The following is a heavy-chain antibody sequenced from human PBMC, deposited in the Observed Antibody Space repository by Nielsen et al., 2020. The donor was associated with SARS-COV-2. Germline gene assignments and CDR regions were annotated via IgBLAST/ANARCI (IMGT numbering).Heavy chain of an antibody. CDR2: IYYSGST. J-gene: IGHJ5*02. D-gene: IGHD3-9*01. CDR3: ATAPDYDILTGYYNRWFDP. CDR1: GGSISSSSFY. Sequence: SETLSLTCTVSGGSISSSSFYWGWIRQPPGKGLEWIGSIYYSGSTYYNPSLKSRVTISVDTSKNQFSLKLSSVTAADTAVYYCATAPDYDILTGYYNRWFDPWGRGTLVTVSS. V-gene: IGHV4-39*01.